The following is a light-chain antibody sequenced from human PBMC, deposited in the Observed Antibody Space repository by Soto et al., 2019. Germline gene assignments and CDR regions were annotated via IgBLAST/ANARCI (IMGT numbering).Light chain of an antibody. CDR1: SSDVGGYNY. CDR2: EVS. V-gene: IGLV2-8*01. J-gene: IGLJ3*02. CDR3: QSYDRSLSDWV. Sequence: QSALTQPPSASGSPGQSVTISCTGTSSDVGGYNYVSWYQQHPGKAPKLMIYEVSKRPSGVPDRFSGSKSGNTASLTVSGLQAEDEADYYCQSYDRSLSDWVFGGGTKLTVL.